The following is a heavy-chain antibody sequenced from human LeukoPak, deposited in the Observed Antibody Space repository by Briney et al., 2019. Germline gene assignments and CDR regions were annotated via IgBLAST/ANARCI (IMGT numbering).Heavy chain of an antibody. J-gene: IGHJ3*02. CDR2: THYSGNT. Sequence: SETLSLTCRVSDDSISSYYWNWIRQPPGKPLEWIGYTHYSGNTNYNPSLKSRVTMSVDTSKNQFSLKLSSVTAADTAVYYCAREGYYDSSGYYEHDAFDIWGQGTVVTVSS. CDR3: AREGYYDSSGYYEHDAFDI. D-gene: IGHD3-22*01. CDR1: DDSISSYY. V-gene: IGHV4-59*01.